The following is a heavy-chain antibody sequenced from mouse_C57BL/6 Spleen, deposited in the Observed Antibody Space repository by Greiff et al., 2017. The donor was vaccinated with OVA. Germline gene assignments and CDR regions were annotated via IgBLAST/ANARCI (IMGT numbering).Heavy chain of an antibody. CDR1: GFTFTDYY. Sequence: EVKVVESGGGLVQPGGSLSLSCAASGFTFTDYYMSWVRQPPGKALEWLGFIRNKANGYTTEYSASVKGRFTISRDNSQSILYLQMNALRAEDSATYYCARSTVVATNYYAMDYWGQGTSVTVSS. D-gene: IGHD1-1*01. V-gene: IGHV7-3*01. CDR2: IRNKANGYTT. J-gene: IGHJ4*01. CDR3: ARSTVVATNYYAMDY.